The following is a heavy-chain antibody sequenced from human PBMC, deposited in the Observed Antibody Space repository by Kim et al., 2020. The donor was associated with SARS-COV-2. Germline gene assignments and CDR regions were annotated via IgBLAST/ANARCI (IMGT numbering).Heavy chain of an antibody. CDR3: VRGVYYYDSNAFGP. CDR2: IRSDGTDT. CDR1: GFTFSSYW. Sequence: LSLTCAASGFTFSSYWMHWVRQVPGKGLIWVSRIRSDGTDTVYADSVKGRFTVSRDNARNTLYLQMNSLRAEDTALYYCVRGVYYYDSNAFGPWGQGTLVTVSP. D-gene: IGHD3-22*01. V-gene: IGHV3-74*01. J-gene: IGHJ5*02.